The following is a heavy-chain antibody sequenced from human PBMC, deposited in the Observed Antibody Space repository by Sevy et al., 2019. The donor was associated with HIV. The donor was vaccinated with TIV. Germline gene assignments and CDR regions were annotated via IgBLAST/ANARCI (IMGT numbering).Heavy chain of an antibody. D-gene: IGHD3-10*01. CDR3: AKEYSPRVRGLAPGNV. V-gene: IGHV3-30*18. CDR2: ISDDGSNK. CDR1: GFTFSTYG. Sequence: GSLRLSCAASGFTFSTYGMHWVRQAPGKGLEWVAVISDDGSNKYYLDSVKGRFTISRDNSKNTLYMQMNSLRAEDTAVYYCAKEYSPRVRGLAPGNVWGQRTTVTVSS. J-gene: IGHJ6*02.